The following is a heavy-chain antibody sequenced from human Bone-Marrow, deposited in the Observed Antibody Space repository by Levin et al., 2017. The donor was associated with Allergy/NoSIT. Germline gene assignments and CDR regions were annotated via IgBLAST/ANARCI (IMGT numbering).Heavy chain of an antibody. CDR3: ARRRDSSYYGLDV. J-gene: IGHJ6*02. CDR1: GGSVSSGSYY. V-gene: IGHV4-61*01. CDR2: VYSTGTT. Sequence: NSSETLSLICSVSGGSVSSGSYYWTWIRQPPGQGLEYIGYVYSTGTTNYNPSLKSRLTISIDTSKNEFSLELSSVTAADSDVYYCARRRDSSYYGLDVWGQGTTVTVSS.